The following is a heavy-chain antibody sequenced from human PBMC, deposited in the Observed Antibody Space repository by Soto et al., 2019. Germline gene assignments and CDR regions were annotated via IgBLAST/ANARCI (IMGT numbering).Heavy chain of an antibody. Sequence: SETLSLTCTVSGGSISSYYWSWIRQPPGKGLEWIGYIYYSGSTNYNPSLKSRVTISVDTSKNQFSLKLSSVTAADTAVYYCARALLSEYYYMDVWGKGTTVTVSS. V-gene: IGHV4-59*01. CDR2: IYYSGST. CDR3: ARALLSEYYYMDV. CDR1: GGSISSYY. J-gene: IGHJ6*03.